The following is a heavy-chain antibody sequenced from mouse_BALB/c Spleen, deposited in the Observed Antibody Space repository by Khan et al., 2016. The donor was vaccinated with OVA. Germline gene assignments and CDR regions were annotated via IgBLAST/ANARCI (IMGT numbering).Heavy chain of an antibody. D-gene: IGHD2-1*01. CDR1: GYTFTDYV. V-gene: IGHV1-77*01. J-gene: IGHJ4*01. Sequence: VQLQESGPELVKPGASVKMSCKASGYTFTDYVISWVKQRTGQGLEWIGEIYPGSGSIYYNEKFKGKATLTADTSSNTAYMQLSSLTSEDSAVFFCAKSVYGNSYAMDYWGQGTSVTVSS. CDR2: IYPGSGSI. CDR3: AKSVYGNSYAMDY.